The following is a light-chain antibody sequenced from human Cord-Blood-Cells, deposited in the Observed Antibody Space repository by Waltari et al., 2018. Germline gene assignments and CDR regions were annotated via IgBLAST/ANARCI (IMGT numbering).Light chain of an antibody. Sequence: EIVMTQSPATLSVSPGERATLSCRASQSVSSKLAWYQQKPGQAPRLLIYGASTRATCIPARFSGSGSGTEFTLTISSLQSEDFAVYYCQQYNNWPITFGQGTRLEIK. V-gene: IGKV3-15*01. CDR1: QSVSSK. CDR2: GAS. CDR3: QQYNNWPIT. J-gene: IGKJ5*01.